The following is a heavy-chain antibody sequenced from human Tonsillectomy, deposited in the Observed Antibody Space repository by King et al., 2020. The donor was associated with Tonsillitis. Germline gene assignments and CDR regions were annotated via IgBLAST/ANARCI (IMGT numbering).Heavy chain of an antibody. CDR1: GGSISSYY. D-gene: IGHD3-9*01. CDR3: SRCGYDILTKSYYYYMDV. Sequence: VQLQESGPGLVKPSETLSLTCTVSGGSISSYYWSWIRQPPGKGLEWIGYIYYSGSTNYNPSLKSRVTISVDTSKNQFSLKLSSVTAADTAVYYCSRCGYDILTKSYYYYMDVWGKGTTVTVSS. V-gene: IGHV4-59*01. CDR2: IYYSGST. J-gene: IGHJ6*03.